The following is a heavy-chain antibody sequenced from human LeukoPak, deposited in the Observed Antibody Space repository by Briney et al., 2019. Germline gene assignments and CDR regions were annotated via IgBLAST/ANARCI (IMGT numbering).Heavy chain of an antibody. CDR3: TREADIVAPYGLDV. Sequence: SQTLSLTCAISGDSVSSNSAAWDWIRQSPSRGLEWLGRTYYRSKWYNDYAVSVKGRITINPNTSKNQFSLQLNSVTPEDTAVYYCTREADIVAPYGLDVWGQGTTVTVSS. CDR2: TYYRSKWYN. J-gene: IGHJ6*02. D-gene: IGHD5-12*01. CDR1: GDSVSSNSAA. V-gene: IGHV6-1*01.